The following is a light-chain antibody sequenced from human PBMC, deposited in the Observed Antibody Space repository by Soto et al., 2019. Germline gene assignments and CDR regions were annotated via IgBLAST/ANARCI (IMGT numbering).Light chain of an antibody. CDR3: QKYDTSPFT. CDR2: GAS. CDR1: QSVYSNY. V-gene: IGKV3-20*01. J-gene: IGKJ3*01. Sequence: EIVLTQSPGTLSLSPGERATLSCRASQSVYSNYLAWYQQKPGQTPRLLIYGASSRATGIPDRFSGSGSGTDFTLTISRLETEDVAVYYCQKYDTSPFTFGPGTKVDVK.